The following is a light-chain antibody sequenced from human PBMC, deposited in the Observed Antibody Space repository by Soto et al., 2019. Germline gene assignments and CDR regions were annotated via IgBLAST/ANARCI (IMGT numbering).Light chain of an antibody. CDR1: QSVGSY. J-gene: IGKJ4*01. Sequence: EIVLTQSPATLSLSPGERATLSCRASQSVGSYLAWYQQKPGQAPRLLIYDASNRATGIPARFSGSGSGTDFPLTISRLEPEDFAVYFCQQRSNWLTLGGGTKVEIK. CDR2: DAS. CDR3: QQRSNWLT. V-gene: IGKV3-11*01.